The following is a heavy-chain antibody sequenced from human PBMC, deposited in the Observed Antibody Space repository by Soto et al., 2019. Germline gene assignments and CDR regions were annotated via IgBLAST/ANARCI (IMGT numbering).Heavy chain of an antibody. CDR1: GFTFSRYA. Sequence: EVPLLESGGGLVQPGGSLRLSCAASGFTFSRYAMSWVRQAPGKGLEWVSATSTSGGSTYSADSVKGRFTISRDNSKNTLYLQMYSLRAEDTAVYYCVKDVGGYSGYAFDCWGQGTLVTVSS. CDR2: TSTSGGST. J-gene: IGHJ4*02. CDR3: VKDVGGYSGYAFDC. V-gene: IGHV3-23*01. D-gene: IGHD5-12*01.